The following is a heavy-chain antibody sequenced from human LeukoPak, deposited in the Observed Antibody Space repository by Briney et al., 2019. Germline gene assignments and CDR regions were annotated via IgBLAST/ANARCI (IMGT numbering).Heavy chain of an antibody. CDR1: GYMFNNYW. CDR2: IYPDDSNT. J-gene: IGHJ6*03. Sequence: GGSLRISCKGFGYMFNNYWIGWVRQMSGKGLEWMGIIYPDDSNTKYTPSFEGQVTISVDKSINTAYLQWSSLKASDTAIYYCARRYGAGYSSSYYYYYMDVWGQGTTVTVSS. CDR3: ARRYGAGYSSSYYYYYMDV. D-gene: IGHD5-24*01. V-gene: IGHV5-51*01.